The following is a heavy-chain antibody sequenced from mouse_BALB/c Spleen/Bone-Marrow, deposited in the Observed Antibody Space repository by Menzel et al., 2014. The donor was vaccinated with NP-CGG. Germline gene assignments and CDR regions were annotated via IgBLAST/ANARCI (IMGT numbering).Heavy chain of an antibody. Sequence: VQLKESGAELVKLGASVKLSCTASGLNTKDTYMHWVKQRPEQGLEWIGRIDPANGNTKYDPKFQGKATITADTSSNTAHLQLNSLTSEDTAVYYCASYRYGWYFDVWGAGTTVTVSS. D-gene: IGHD2-12*01. CDR3: ASYRYGWYFDV. J-gene: IGHJ1*01. V-gene: IGHV14-3*02. CDR1: GLNTKDTY. CDR2: IDPANGNT.